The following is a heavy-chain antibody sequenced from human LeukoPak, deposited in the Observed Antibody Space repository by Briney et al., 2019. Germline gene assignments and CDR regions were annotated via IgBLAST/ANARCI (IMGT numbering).Heavy chain of an antibody. CDR2: INHSGST. D-gene: IGHD2-2*01. CDR1: GFTFSSYS. Sequence: GSLRLSCAASGFTFSSYSMNWVRQPPGKGLEWIGEINHSGSTNYNPSLKSRVTISVDTSKSQFSLKLSSVTAADTAVYYCARHCSSTSCYLPAEYYYYGMDVWGQGTTVTVSS. J-gene: IGHJ6*02. V-gene: IGHV4-34*01. CDR3: ARHCSSTSCYLPAEYYYYGMDV.